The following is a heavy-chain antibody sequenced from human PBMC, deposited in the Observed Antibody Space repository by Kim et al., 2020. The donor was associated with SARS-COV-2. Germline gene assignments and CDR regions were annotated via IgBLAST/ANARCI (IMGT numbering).Heavy chain of an antibody. CDR1: GGSISSSSYY. CDR3: ARRDHYYGSGVDY. D-gene: IGHD3-10*01. Sequence: SETLSLTCTVSGGSISSSSYYWGWIRQPPGKGLEWIGSIYYSGSTYYNPSLKSRVTISVDTSKNQFSLKLSSVTAADTAVYYCARRDHYYGSGVDYWGQGTLVTVSS. CDR2: IYYSGST. V-gene: IGHV4-39*01. J-gene: IGHJ4*02.